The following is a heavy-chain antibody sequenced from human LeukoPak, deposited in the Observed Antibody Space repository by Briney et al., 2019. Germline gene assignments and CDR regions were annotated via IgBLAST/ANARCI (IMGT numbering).Heavy chain of an antibody. V-gene: IGHV4-30-4*01. CDR2: ISYIGRT. CDR1: GGSISSGDYY. CDR3: ARDSLGYGDIDY. D-gene: IGHD4-17*01. Sequence: SETLSLTCTVSGGSISSGDYYWSWIRQPPGKGLEWIGYISYIGRTYYSPSLKSRLTISVDKSMNQFSLQLSSVTAADTAVYYCARDSLGYGDIDYWGQEPWSPSPQ. J-gene: IGHJ4*01.